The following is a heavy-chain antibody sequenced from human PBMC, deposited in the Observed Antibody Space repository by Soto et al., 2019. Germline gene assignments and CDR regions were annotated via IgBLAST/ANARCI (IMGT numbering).Heavy chain of an antibody. D-gene: IGHD3-3*01. J-gene: IGHJ6*02. CDR2: ISAYNGNT. CDR1: GYTFTSYG. Sequence: QVQLVQSGAEVKKPGASVKVSCKASGYTFTSYGISWVRQAPGQGLEWMGWISAYNGNTNYAQKLQGRVTMTTDTSTSTAYMELRSLRSDDTAVYCCAREYYDFWSGYSRGYYYYGMDVWGQGTTVTVSS. CDR3: AREYYDFWSGYSRGYYYYGMDV. V-gene: IGHV1-18*01.